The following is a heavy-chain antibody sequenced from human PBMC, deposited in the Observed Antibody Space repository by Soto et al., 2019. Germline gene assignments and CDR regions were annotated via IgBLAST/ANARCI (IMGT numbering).Heavy chain of an antibody. J-gene: IGHJ6*02. Sequence: QVQVVQSGDEVKETGASVRVSCKTSGYSFTAYGISWVRQAPGQGLEWMGWISCYNGKTKYAQKAQGRATMTTDTSTSTAYMEVRRLRSDDTAIYYCARDAPPPELRFLEWHNYDYNGMDVWGQGTTVTVSS. CDR1: GYSFTAYG. CDR2: ISCYNGKT. CDR3: ARDAPPPELRFLEWHNYDYNGMDV. V-gene: IGHV1-18*01. D-gene: IGHD3-3*01.